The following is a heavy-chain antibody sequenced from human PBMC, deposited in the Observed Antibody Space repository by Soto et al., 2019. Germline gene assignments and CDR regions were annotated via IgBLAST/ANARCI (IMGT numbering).Heavy chain of an antibody. CDR2: IIPIFGTA. Sequence: QVQLVQSGAEVKKPGSSVTVSCKASGGTFSSYAISWVRQAPGQGLEWMGGIIPIFGTANYAQKFQGRVTITADESTGTAYMELRSLRSEDTAVYYCARDLRIGRGSGSSYYFDYWGQGTLVTVSS. J-gene: IGHJ4*02. CDR3: ARDLRIGRGSGSSYYFDY. V-gene: IGHV1-69*01. CDR1: GGTFSSYA. D-gene: IGHD3-10*01.